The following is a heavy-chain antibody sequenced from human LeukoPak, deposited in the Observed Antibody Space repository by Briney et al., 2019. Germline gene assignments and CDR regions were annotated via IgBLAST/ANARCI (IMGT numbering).Heavy chain of an antibody. CDR1: RYTFTSYY. D-gene: IGHD4-17*01. V-gene: IGHV1-46*01. CDR3: ARPNDYGDYIDY. J-gene: IGHJ4*02. CDR2: INPSGGST. Sequence: VASLKDSCKASRYTFTSYYMHSVRQTPGQGLEWMGIINPSGGSTSYAQKFQGRVTMTRDTSTRTVYMELSSLRPEDTAVYNCARPNDYGDYIDYWGQGTPATASS.